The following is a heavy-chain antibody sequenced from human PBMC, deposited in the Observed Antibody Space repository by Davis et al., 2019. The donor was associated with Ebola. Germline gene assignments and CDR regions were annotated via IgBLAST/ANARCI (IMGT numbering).Heavy chain of an antibody. V-gene: IGHV3-73*01. CDR3: TTLEDFDY. J-gene: IGHJ4*01. Sequence: GESLKISCAASGFTFSGSAMHWVRQASGKGLEWVGRIRSKPNNYATVYGASVIGRFTISRDDSKNTAYLQMNSLKTEDTAMYYCTTLEDFDYWGHGTLVTVSS. D-gene: IGHD1-1*01. CDR1: GFTFSGSA. CDR2: IRSKPNNYAT.